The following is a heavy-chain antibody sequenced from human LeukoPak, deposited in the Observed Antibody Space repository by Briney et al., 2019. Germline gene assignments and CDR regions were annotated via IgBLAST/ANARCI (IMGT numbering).Heavy chain of an antibody. CDR3: ARDVIRLAEAYYYGSGSPYWFDP. Sequence: ASVKVSCKASGYTFTSYGISWVRQAPGQGLEWMGWISAYNGNTNYAQKLQGRVTMTTDTSTSTAYMELRSLRSDDTAVYYCARDVIRLAEAYYYGSGSPYWFDPWGQGTLGTVSS. CDR1: GYTFTSYG. V-gene: IGHV1-18*01. J-gene: IGHJ5*02. CDR2: ISAYNGNT. D-gene: IGHD3-10*01.